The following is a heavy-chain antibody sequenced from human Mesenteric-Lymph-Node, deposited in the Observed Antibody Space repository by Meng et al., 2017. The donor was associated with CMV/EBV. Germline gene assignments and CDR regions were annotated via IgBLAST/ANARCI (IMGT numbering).Heavy chain of an antibody. CDR1: GYSISSGYY. CDR3: AGSRANAFDI. Sequence: SETLSLTCTVSGYSISSGYYWDWIRQPPGKGLEWIVSIYYNGSPYYNPSLQSRVTISVDTSKNQFSLKLSSVTAADTAVYYCAGSRANAFDIWGQGTMVTVSS. CDR2: IYYNGSP. J-gene: IGHJ3*02. V-gene: IGHV4-38-2*02.